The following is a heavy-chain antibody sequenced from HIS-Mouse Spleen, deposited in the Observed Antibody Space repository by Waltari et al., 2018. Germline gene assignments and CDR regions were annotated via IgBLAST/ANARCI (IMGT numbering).Heavy chain of an antibody. J-gene: IGHJ5*02. CDR1: GGSISSSSYY. CDR3: ARDYGDNWFDP. V-gene: IGHV4-39*07. Sequence: QLQLQESGPGLVKPSETLSLTCTVSGGSISSSSYYWGWIRQPPGKGLEWIGSIYYSGSTYYNPSLTSRVTISVDTSKNQFSLKLSSVTAADTAVYYCARDYGDNWFDPWGQGTLVTVSS. CDR2: IYYSGST. D-gene: IGHD4-17*01.